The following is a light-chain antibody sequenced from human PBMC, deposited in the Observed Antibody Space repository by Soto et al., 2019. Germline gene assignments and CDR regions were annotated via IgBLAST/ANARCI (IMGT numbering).Light chain of an antibody. Sequence: DIVMTQSPDSLAVSLGERATINCKSSQSVLYNSNNKNYLAWYQQKPGQPPNLLIYWASTRESGVPDRFSGSGSGTDFTLTISSLQAEDVAVYYCQQYYSSPPTFGQGTKVEIK. CDR2: WAS. J-gene: IGKJ1*01. CDR3: QQYYSSPPT. V-gene: IGKV4-1*01. CDR1: QSVLYNSNNKNY.